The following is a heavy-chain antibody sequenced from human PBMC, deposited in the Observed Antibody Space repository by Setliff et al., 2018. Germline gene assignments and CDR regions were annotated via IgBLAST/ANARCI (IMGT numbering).Heavy chain of an antibody. Sequence: SETLSLTCTVSGGSISTSSHHWVWIRQSPGKGLEWIGTIYSSGTTYYNLSLKSRVTISLDTSKSQFSLNLGSVTAADTAVYYCTRRPRGRAAFYIWGQGTMVTVSS. CDR1: GGSISTSSHH. V-gene: IGHV4-39*01. D-gene: IGHD3-10*01. CDR2: IYSSGTT. CDR3: TRRPRGRAAFYI. J-gene: IGHJ3*02.